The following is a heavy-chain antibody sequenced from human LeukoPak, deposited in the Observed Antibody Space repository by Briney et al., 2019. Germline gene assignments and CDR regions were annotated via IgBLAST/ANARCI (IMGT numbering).Heavy chain of an antibody. CDR1: GYTFTSYA. V-gene: IGHV1-18*01. Sequence: ASVKVSCKASGYTFTSYAINWVRQAPGQGLEWMGWISAYNGNTNYAQKLQGRVTMTTDTSTNTAYMELRSLRSDNTAVYYCARMGWNYVAYFDYWGQGILVTVSS. CDR3: ARMGWNYVAYFDY. D-gene: IGHD1-7*01. J-gene: IGHJ4*02. CDR2: ISAYNGNT.